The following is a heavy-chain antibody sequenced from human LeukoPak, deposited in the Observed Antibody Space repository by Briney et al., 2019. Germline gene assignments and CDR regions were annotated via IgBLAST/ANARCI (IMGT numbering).Heavy chain of an antibody. CDR2: ISGSGGST. D-gene: IGHD3-3*01. CDR3: AKDTLNYDFWCGPFHY. CDR1: GFTFSSYA. J-gene: IGHJ4*02. V-gene: IGHV3-23*01. Sequence: GGSLRLSCAASGFTFSSYAMSWVRQTPGKGREWVSAISGSGGSTYYADPVKGRFTISRDNSKNTLYLQMNSLRAEDTAVDYCAKDTLNYDFWCGPFHYWGQGTLVTVSS.